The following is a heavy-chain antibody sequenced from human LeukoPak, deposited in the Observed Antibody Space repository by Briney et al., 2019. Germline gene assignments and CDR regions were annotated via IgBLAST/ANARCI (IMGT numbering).Heavy chain of an antibody. CDR2: IYNRGST. D-gene: IGHD7-27*01. J-gene: IGHJ4*02. V-gene: IGHV4-61*08. CDR1: GGSVSSGGYY. Sequence: SETLSLTCTVSGGSVSSGGYYWSWIRQPPGKGLEWIGYIYNRGSTTYNPSLKSRVTISVDTSKNQFSLRLSSVTAADTAVYYCASNWGGDEYYFDYWGQGSLVTVSS. CDR3: ASNWGGDEYYFDY.